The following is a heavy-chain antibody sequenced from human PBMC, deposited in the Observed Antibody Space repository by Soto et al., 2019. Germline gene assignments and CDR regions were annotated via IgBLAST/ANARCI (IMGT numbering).Heavy chain of an antibody. J-gene: IGHJ4*02. CDR2: INPSGGST. Sequence: QVQLVQSGAEVKKPGASVKVSCKASGYTFTTYYMHWVRQAPGQGLEWMGVINPSGGSTSYAQKFQGRVTVTRDTSTSTLYMELSSLRSEDTAVYYCAREGDGYNLGLSVDFDYWGQGTLVTVSS. V-gene: IGHV1-46*01. CDR1: GYTFTTYY. D-gene: IGHD5-12*01. CDR3: AREGDGYNLGLSVDFDY.